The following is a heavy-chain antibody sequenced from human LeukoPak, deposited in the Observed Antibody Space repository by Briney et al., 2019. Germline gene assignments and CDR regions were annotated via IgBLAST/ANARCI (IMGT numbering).Heavy chain of an antibody. Sequence: GESLKISCKGSGYSFTSYWIGWVRQMPGKGLEWMGIIYPGDSDTRYSPSFQGQVTISADESISTAYLQWSSLKASDTAMYYCARGGYGQLVFNWFDPWGQGTLVTVSS. J-gene: IGHJ5*02. CDR1: GYSFTSYW. CDR3: ARGGYGQLVFNWFDP. V-gene: IGHV5-51*01. CDR2: IYPGDSDT. D-gene: IGHD6-6*01.